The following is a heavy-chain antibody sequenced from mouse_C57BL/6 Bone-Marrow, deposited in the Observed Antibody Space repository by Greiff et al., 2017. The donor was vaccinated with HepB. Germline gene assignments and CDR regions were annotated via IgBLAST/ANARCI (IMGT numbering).Heavy chain of an antibody. J-gene: IGHJ3*01. Sequence: EVQLQESGGGLVQPGGSMKLSCAASGFTFSDAWMDWVRQSPEKGLEWVAEIRNKANNHATYYAESVKGRFTISRDDSKSSVYLQMNSLRAEDTGIYYCTRKIIIYYYGSSYGWFAYWGQGTLVTVSA. CDR2: IRNKANNHAT. V-gene: IGHV6-6*01. CDR3: TRKIIIYYYGSSYGWFAY. D-gene: IGHD1-1*01. CDR1: GFTFSDAW.